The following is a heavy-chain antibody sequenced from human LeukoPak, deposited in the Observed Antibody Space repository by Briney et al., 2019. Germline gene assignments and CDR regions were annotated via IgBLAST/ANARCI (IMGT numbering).Heavy chain of an antibody. Sequence: GASVKVSCKVSGYTLTELSMHWVRQAPGKGLEWMGGFDPEDGEAIYAQKFQGRVTMTEDTSTDTAYMELSSLRSEDTAVYYCATDLPRSDWLPMNWGQGTLVTVSS. CDR3: ATDLPRSDWLPMN. V-gene: IGHV1-24*01. CDR1: GYTLTELS. D-gene: IGHD3-9*01. J-gene: IGHJ4*02. CDR2: FDPEDGEA.